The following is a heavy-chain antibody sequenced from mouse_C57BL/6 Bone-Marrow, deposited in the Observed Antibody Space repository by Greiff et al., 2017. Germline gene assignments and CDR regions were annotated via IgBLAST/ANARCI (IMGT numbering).Heavy chain of an antibody. CDR2: INPNNGGT. J-gene: IGHJ4*01. V-gene: IGHV1-18*01. Sequence: EVQLQQSGPELVKPGASVKIPCKASGYTFTDYNMDWVKQSHGKSLEWIGDINPNNGGTNYNQKFKGKATLTADKSSSTAYMELRSLTSEDTAVYYCARWLLPYAMDYWGQGTSVTVSS. CDR3: ARWLLPYAMDY. D-gene: IGHD2-3*01. CDR1: GYTFTDYN.